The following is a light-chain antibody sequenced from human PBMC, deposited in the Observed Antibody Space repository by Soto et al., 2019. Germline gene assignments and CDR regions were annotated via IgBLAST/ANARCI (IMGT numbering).Light chain of an antibody. CDR3: AVWDDSLNGFVV. CDR1: RSNIGSNP. V-gene: IGLV1-44*01. J-gene: IGLJ2*01. Sequence: QSVLTQLPAASGTPGQTVTISCSGTRSNIGSNPVHWYQQLPGTAPQLLIYRDDQRPSGVPDRFSGSKSGTSASLAISGLQSEEEANYYCAVWDDSLNGFVVFGGGTKLTVL. CDR2: RDD.